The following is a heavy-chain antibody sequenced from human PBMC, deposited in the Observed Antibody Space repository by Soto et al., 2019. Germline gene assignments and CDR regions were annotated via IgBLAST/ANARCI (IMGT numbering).Heavy chain of an antibody. CDR1: GGSISSYY. J-gene: IGHJ4*02. V-gene: IGHV4-59*01. Sequence: SETLSLTCSVSGGSISSYYWNWIRQPPGKGLEWIGYIYYTGSTNYIPSLESRVTMSVDTSKNQLSLKLSSLTAADTAVYYCARRYGYCYDYWGQGTLVTVSS. CDR2: IYYTGST. CDR3: ARRYGYCYDY. D-gene: IGHD2-2*03.